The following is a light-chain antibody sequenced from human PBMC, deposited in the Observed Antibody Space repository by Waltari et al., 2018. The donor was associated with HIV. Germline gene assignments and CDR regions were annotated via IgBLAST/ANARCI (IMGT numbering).Light chain of an antibody. J-gene: IGLJ3*02. CDR3: TSYVSSASPE. CDR2: EVT. CDR1: SSDINYENY. V-gene: IGLV2-14*01. Sequence: QSALPQPASVSGSPGQSITISCTGTSSDINYENYVSWYQHPPGKAPTVIISEVTNRPSGVSSRFSGSKSGNTATLTISGLQAEDEADYFCTSYVSSASPEFGGWTRLTVL.